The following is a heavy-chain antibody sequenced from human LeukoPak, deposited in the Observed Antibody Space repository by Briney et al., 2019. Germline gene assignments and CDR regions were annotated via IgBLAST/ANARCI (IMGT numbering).Heavy chain of an antibody. V-gene: IGHV3-48*04. CDR2: ISSSGSTI. J-gene: IGHJ3*02. CDR1: GFTFSSYA. CDR3: ARVVLVADDAFDI. Sequence: PGGSLRLSCAASGFTFSSYAMSWVRQAPGKGLEWVSYISSSGSTIYYADSVKGRFTISRDNAKNSLYLQMNSLRAEDTAVYYCARVVLVADDAFDIWGQGTMVTVSS. D-gene: IGHD2-15*01.